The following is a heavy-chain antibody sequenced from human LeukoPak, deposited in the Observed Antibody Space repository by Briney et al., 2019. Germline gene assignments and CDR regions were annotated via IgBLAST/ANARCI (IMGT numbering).Heavy chain of an antibody. J-gene: IGHJ4*02. CDR1: GYTFTDYY. Sequence: ASVKVSCKASGYTFTDYYIHWVRQAPGQGLEWMAWINPHSGGTNYAPKFQGRTTLTRDTSITTDYMELSSLTSDDTAVYYCARDGDGRINFDYWGQGTLVTVSS. D-gene: IGHD5-24*01. CDR2: INPHSGGT. V-gene: IGHV1-2*02. CDR3: ARDGDGRINFDY.